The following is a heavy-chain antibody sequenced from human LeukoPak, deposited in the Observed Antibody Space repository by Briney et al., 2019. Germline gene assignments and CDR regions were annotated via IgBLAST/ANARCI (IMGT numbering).Heavy chain of an antibody. D-gene: IGHD3-10*01. Sequence: ASVKVSCKASGYIFTSYSMHWVRRAPGQGLEWMGIVNPSGGTTNYAQKFQGRVTMTRNTSISTAYMELSSLRSEDTAVYYCARDPYYGSGSYRYGMDVWGKGTTVTISS. CDR2: VNPSGGTT. J-gene: IGHJ6*04. V-gene: IGHV1-46*01. CDR1: GYIFTSYS. CDR3: ARDPYYGSGSYRYGMDV.